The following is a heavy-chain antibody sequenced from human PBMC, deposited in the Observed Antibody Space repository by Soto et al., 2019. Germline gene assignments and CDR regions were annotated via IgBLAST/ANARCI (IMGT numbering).Heavy chain of an antibody. J-gene: IGHJ4*02. D-gene: IGHD1-26*01. CDR1: GYSFTSYW. CDR3: ARPPYSGSYYYFDH. Sequence: GASLKISCQASGYSFTSYWIGWVRQMPGKGLEWMGIIYPSDSDTQYSPSFQGQVTISADKSINTVYLQWSSLKASDTAMYYCARPPYSGSYYYFDHWGQGTLVTVSS. V-gene: IGHV5-51*01. CDR2: IYPSDSDT.